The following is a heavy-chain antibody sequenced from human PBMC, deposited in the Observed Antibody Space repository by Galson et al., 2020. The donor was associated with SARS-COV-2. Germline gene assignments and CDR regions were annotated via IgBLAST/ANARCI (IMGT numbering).Heavy chain of an antibody. Sequence: SETLSLTCTVSGGSISSGGYYWSWIRQHPGKGLEWIGYIYYSGSTYYNPSLKSRVTISVDTSKNQFSLKLSSVTAADTAVYYCARAARNYGSGSYDFDYWGQGTLVTVSS. CDR3: ARAARNYGSGSYDFDY. V-gene: IGHV4-31*03. D-gene: IGHD3-10*01. J-gene: IGHJ4*02. CDR2: IYYSGST. CDR1: GGSISSGGYY.